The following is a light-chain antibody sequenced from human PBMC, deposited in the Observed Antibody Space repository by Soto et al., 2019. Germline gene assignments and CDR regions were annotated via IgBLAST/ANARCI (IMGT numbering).Light chain of an antibody. CDR2: KAS. V-gene: IGKV1-5*03. J-gene: IGKJ1*01. CDR1: QSLRNW. Sequence: DIQMTQSPSTLSASVGDRVTITCRASQSLRNWLAWYQQKPGKAPKLLIYKASSLESGVPSRFSGSGSGAEFTLTINGLQPDDFATYYYQQYDTHSWTFGQGTKVDIK. CDR3: QQYDTHSWT.